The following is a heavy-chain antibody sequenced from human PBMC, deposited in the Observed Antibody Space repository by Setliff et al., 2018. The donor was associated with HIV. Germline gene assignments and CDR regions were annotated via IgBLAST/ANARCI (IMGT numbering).Heavy chain of an antibody. CDR2: IYTGGST. D-gene: IGHD5-18*01. V-gene: IGHV4-4*08. Sequence: ASETLSLTCTVSGGSISGFHWSWIRQSPGKGLEWIGYIYTGGSTNYNPSLKSRVTISVDTSKSQFSLKLSSVTAADTAVYFCARDGYTNGYGYYYFYMDVWGKGTTVTVSS. CDR1: GGSISGFH. CDR3: ARDGYTNGYGYYYFYMDV. J-gene: IGHJ6*03.